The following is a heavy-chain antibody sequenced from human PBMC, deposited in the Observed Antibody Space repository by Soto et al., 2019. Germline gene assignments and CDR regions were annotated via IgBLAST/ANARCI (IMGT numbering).Heavy chain of an antibody. Sequence: SVKVSCKASGGTFSSYTISWVRQAPGQGLEWMGRIIPILGIANYAQKFQGRVTITADKSTSTAYMELSSLRSEDTAVYYCAKPMERRIAASGDDAFDIWGQGTMVTVSS. CDR2: IIPILGIA. J-gene: IGHJ3*02. D-gene: IGHD6-13*01. V-gene: IGHV1-69*02. CDR3: AKPMERRIAASGDDAFDI. CDR1: GGTFSSYT.